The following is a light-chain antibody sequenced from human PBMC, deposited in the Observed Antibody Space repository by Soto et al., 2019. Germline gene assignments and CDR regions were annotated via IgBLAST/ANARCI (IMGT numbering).Light chain of an antibody. CDR2: EVT. V-gene: IGLV2-14*01. J-gene: IGLJ1*01. Sequence: QSVLTQPASVSGSPGQSITISCIGTSCDIGAYNYVSWYQQHPGKVPKLMIYEVTNRPSGLSNRFSGSKSGNTASLTISGLQAEDEAEYFCSSYSSTSTLYVFGTGTKVTVL. CDR3: SSYSSTSTLYV. CDR1: SCDIGAYNY.